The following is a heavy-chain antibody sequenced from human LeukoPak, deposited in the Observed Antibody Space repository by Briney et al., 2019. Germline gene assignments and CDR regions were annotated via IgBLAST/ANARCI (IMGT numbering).Heavy chain of an antibody. CDR3: AREHCGATSCSYLDY. Sequence: GGSLRLSCAASGFTFSSYEMNWVRQAPGKGLEWVSYISSSGSTIYYADSVKDRFTISRDNAKNSLYLQVNSLRAEDTAVYYCAREHCGATSCSYLDYWGQGTLVTVSS. D-gene: IGHD2-2*01. CDR2: ISSSGSTI. J-gene: IGHJ4*02. CDR1: GFTFSSYE. V-gene: IGHV3-48*03.